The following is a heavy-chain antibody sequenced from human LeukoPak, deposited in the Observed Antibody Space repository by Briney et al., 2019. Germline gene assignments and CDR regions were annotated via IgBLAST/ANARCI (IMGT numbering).Heavy chain of an antibody. CDR1: EFTFSSYG. CDR2: ISGSGGST. CDR3: AKGGYFFDSTNWFDP. V-gene: IGHV3-23*01. Sequence: PGGSLRLSCAASEFTFSSYGMSWVRQAPGKGLEWVSAISGSGGSTYYADSVKGRFTISRDNSKNTLYLQMNSLRAEDTAVYYCAKGGYFFDSTNWFDPWGQGTLVTVSS. D-gene: IGHD3-22*01. J-gene: IGHJ5*02.